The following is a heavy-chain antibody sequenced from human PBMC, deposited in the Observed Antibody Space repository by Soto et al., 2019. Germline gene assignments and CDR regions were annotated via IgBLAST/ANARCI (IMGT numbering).Heavy chain of an antibody. V-gene: IGHV1-46*01. CDR3: ARGVLHRYGMDV. CDR1: GYTFTSYY. J-gene: IGHJ6*02. CDR2: INPSGGST. D-gene: IGHD1-1*01. Sequence: EASVKVFCKASGYTFTSYYMHWVRQAPGQGLEWMGIINPSGGSTSYAQKCQGRVTMTRDTSTSTVYMELSSLRSEDTAVYYCARGVLHRYGMDVWGQGTTVTVSS.